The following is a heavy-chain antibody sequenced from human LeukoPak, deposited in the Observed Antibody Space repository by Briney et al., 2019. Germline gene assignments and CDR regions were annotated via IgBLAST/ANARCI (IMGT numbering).Heavy chain of an antibody. CDR2: IKQDGSEK. J-gene: IGHJ4*02. V-gene: IGHV3-7*01. D-gene: IGHD3-22*01. Sequence: GGSLRLSCAASGFTFSSYWMSWVRQAPGKGLEWVAHIKQDGSEKYYVDSVKGRFTISRDNAKNSLYLQMNSLRAEDTAVYYCARDFYYDSSGYYYGYWGQGTLVTVSS. CDR3: ARDFYYDSSGYYYGY. CDR1: GFTFSSYW.